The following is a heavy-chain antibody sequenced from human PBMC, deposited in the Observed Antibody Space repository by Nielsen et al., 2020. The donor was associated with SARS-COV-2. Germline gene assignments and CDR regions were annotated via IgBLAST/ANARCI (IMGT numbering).Heavy chain of an antibody. CDR3: ARDAISAHYGMDV. CDR1: GYTFTSYG. V-gene: IGHV1-18*01. J-gene: IGHJ6*02. CDR2: ISAYNGNT. D-gene: IGHD2-21*01. Sequence: ASVKVSCKASGYTFTSYGISWVRQAPGQGLEWMGWISAYNGNTNYAQKLQGRVTMTTDTSTSTAYMELSRLRSDDTAVYYCARDAISAHYGMDVWGQGTTVTVSS.